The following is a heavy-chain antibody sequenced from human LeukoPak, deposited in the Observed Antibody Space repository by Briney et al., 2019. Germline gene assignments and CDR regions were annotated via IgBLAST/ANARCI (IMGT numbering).Heavy chain of an antibody. V-gene: IGHV3-33*01. J-gene: IGHJ4*02. CDR2: IWSDGSNK. D-gene: IGHD5-18*01. CDR3: ARDRRDTTMIKGPFDY. Sequence: GGSLRLSCAASGFTFSSYGMHWVRQAPAKGLEWVAVIWSDGSNKYYADSVKGRLAISRDNSENTLYLQMSSLRDEDTAVYYCARDRRDTTMIKGPFDYWGQGALVTVSS. CDR1: GFTFSSYG.